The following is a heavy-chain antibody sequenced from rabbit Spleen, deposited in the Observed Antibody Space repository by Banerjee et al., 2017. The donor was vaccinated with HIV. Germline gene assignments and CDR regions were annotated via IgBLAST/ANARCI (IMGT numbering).Heavy chain of an antibody. CDR3: ARDTASSFSSYGMDL. Sequence: QQLGESGGGLVKPGASLTLTCKASGFSFSDRDVMCWVRQAPGKGLEWIGDIYPGFGITNYASWVKGRFTISSDNAQNIVDLQMNSLTAADTATYFCARDTASSFSSYGMDLWGQGTLVTVS. V-gene: IGHV1S7*01. CDR1: GFSFSDRDV. CDR2: IYPGFGIT. J-gene: IGHJ6*01. D-gene: IGHD8-1*01.